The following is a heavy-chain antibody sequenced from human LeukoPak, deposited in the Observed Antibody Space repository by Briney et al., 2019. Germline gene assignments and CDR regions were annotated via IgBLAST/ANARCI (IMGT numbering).Heavy chain of an antibody. CDR1: GGTFSSYA. CDR3: ASSPRSSGRKGGLDY. V-gene: IGHV1-69*05. Sequence: SVKVSCKASGGTFSSYAISWVRQAPGQGLEWMGRIIPIFGTANYAQKFQGRVTITTDESTSTAYMELSSLRSEDTAVYYCASSPRSSGRKGGLDYWGQGTLVTVSS. CDR2: IIPIFGTA. J-gene: IGHJ4*02. D-gene: IGHD6-19*01.